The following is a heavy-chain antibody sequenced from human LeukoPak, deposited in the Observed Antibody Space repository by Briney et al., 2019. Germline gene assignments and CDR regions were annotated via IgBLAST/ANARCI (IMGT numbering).Heavy chain of an antibody. V-gene: IGHV3-15*01. CDR3: TTELYCGGDCYPGA. CDR1: GFTFSNAW. D-gene: IGHD2-21*02. Sequence: GGSLRLSCAASGFTFSNAWMSWVRQAPGKGLEWVGRIQSKTDSGTTDYAAPVKGRFTISRDDSKNTLYLQMNSLKTDDTAVYYCTTELYCGGDCYPGAWGQGTVPSVSS. CDR2: IQSKTDSGTT. J-gene: IGHJ5*02.